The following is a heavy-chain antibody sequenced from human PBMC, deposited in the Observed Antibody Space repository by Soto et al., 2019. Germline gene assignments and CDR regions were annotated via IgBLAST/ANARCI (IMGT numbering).Heavy chain of an antibody. J-gene: IGHJ6*02. V-gene: IGHV3-33*01. D-gene: IGHD3-10*01. Sequence: PGGSLRLSCAASGFMFSNHGMHWVRQAPGKGLEWVAVIWSDGNNRYYADSVKGRFTISRDNSKNTVYLQMNSLRAEDTAVYYCARDYYYGSGSPGYYYYGMDVWGQGTTVTVSS. CDR2: IWSDGNNR. CDR1: GFMFSNHG. CDR3: ARDYYYGSGSPGYYYYGMDV.